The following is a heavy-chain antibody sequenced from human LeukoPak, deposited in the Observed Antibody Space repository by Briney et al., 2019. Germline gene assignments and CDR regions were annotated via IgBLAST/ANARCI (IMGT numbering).Heavy chain of an antibody. CDR3: TRDPILGAPDYFDY. Sequence: GGSLRLSCAASGFTFSSYAMHWVRQAPGKGLEYVSAISYNGGSTYYANSVKGRFTISRDNSKNTMYLQMNNLREEDTAVYYCTRDPILGAPDYFDYWGQGTLVTVSS. J-gene: IGHJ4*02. D-gene: IGHD1-26*01. CDR1: GFTFSSYA. CDR2: ISYNGGST. V-gene: IGHV3-64*01.